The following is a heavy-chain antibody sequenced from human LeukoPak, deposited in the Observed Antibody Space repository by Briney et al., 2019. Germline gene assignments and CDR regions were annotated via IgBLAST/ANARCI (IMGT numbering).Heavy chain of an antibody. CDR2: IYSNGVNK. D-gene: IGHD2-8*01. CDR3: ARHRASVYGGYMDV. V-gene: IGHV3-33*01. J-gene: IGHJ6*03. Sequence: GGSLRLSCAASGFTLGNHGMHWVRQAPGKGLEWVAIIYSNGVNKYCAESMKGRFTISRDTSKNTLFLEMESLRTEDTAVYYCARHRASVYGGYMDVWGKGTTVTVSS. CDR1: GFTLGNHG.